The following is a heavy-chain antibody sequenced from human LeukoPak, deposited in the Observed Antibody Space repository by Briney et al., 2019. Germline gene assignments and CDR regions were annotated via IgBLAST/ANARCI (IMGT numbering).Heavy chain of an antibody. CDR1: GXTFSDYY. J-gene: IGHJ2*01. CDR2: INTGSTYT. V-gene: IGHV3-11*05. Sequence: GGSLRLSCAASGXTFSDYYMTWIRQAPGKGREWLSYINTGSTYTNYANSVKGRFTISRDNAKNSLYLQLNSLRAEDTAVYYCTREDNWYFDLWGRGTLVTVSS. CDR3: TREDNWYFDL.